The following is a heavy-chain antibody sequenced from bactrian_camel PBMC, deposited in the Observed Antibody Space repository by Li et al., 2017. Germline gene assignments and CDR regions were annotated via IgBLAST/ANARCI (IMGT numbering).Heavy chain of an antibody. Sequence: GWFRQGPGQERELVATISSYGDTKYADSVKGRFTLSQDAAKSTLYLQMDSLKTEDTAMYYCAKGPMGRIPRTVDCVMTEILLSIATGARGPRSPSP. D-gene: IGHD3*01. V-gene: IGHV3S53*01. CDR3: AKGPMGRIPRTVDCVMTEILLSIAT. J-gene: IGHJ4*01. CDR2: ISSYGDT.